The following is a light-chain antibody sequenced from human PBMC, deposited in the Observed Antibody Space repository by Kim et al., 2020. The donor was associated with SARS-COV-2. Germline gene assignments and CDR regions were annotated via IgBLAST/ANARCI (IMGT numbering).Light chain of an antibody. V-gene: IGKV3-20*01. J-gene: IGKJ4*01. CDR2: GAS. Sequence: NVLTQSPGTLSLSPGERATLSCRASQSLDSIKLAWYQHKPGQAPRLLIHGASSRATGIPDKFSGSGSGTDFTLTISRLEPEDFAIYYRQQYGGTFGGGTK. CDR1: QSLDSIK. CDR3: QQYGGT.